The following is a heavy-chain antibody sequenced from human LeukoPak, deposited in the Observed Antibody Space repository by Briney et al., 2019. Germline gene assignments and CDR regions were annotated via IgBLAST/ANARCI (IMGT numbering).Heavy chain of an antibody. CDR2: IYYSGST. J-gene: IGHJ4*02. CDR3: ARYCGGGSCYSGYYFDY. D-gene: IGHD2-15*01. Sequence: SETLSLTCTVSGGSISSYYWSWIRQPPGKGLEWIGYIYYSGSTNYNPSLKSRVTISVDTSKNQFSLKLSSVTAADTAVYYCARYCGGGSCYSGYYFDYWGQGTLVTVSS. V-gene: IGHV4-59*08. CDR1: GGSISSYY.